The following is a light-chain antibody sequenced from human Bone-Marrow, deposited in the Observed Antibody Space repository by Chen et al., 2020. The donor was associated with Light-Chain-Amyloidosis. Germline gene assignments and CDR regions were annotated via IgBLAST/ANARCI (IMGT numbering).Light chain of an antibody. Sequence: ILWTQSPGTLSLSPGERATLSCRARQSVASDYVAWYQQTPGQAPRLLIYDASSRAPGIPDRFSGSESGIDFTLTISRVEPEDFAVYYCQQYGSSPVTFGQGTKVEIK. CDR2: DAS. V-gene: IGKV3-20*01. CDR3: QQYGSSPVT. J-gene: IGKJ1*01. CDR1: QSVASDY.